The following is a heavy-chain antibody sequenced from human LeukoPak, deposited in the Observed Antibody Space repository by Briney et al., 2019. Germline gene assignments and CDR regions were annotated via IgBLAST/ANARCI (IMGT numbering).Heavy chain of an antibody. CDR3: AKWGIGNNWDIDDH. D-gene: IGHD1-1*01. J-gene: IGHJ4*02. CDR2: ISYDGSDK. CDR1: GFTFSSYG. V-gene: IGHV3-30*18. Sequence: GRSLRLSCAASGFTFSSYGMHWVRQAPGKGLEWVAVISYDGSDKYYADSVKGRFTISRDNSKNTLYLQMNSLRAEDTAVYYCAKWGIGNNWDIDDHWGQGTLVTVSS.